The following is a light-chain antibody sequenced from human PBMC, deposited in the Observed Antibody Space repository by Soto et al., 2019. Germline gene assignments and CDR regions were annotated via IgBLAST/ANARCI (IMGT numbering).Light chain of an antibody. CDR1: QTISSW. CDR2: KAS. V-gene: IGKV1-5*03. J-gene: IGKJ1*01. CDR3: QQYSRDST. Sequence: DIQMTQSPSTLSGSVGDRVTITCRASQTISSWLAWYQQKPGKAPKLLIYKASTLKSGVPSRFSGSGSGTEFTLTISSLHPDDFASYYCQQYSRDSTFGQGTKVDIK.